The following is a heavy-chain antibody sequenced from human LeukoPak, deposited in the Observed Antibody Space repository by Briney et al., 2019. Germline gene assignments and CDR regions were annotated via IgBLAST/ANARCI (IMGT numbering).Heavy chain of an antibody. CDR2: ISGSSSYI. Sequence: GGSLRLSCAASGFTFSSYAMSWVRQAPGKGLEWVSSISGSSSYIYYADSVKGRFTISRDNAKNSLFLQINSLRVDDTAVYYCARGGYSSGWDYFDYWGQGTLVTVSS. CDR3: ARGGYSSGWDYFDY. V-gene: IGHV3-21*01. CDR1: GFTFSSYA. J-gene: IGHJ4*02. D-gene: IGHD6-19*01.